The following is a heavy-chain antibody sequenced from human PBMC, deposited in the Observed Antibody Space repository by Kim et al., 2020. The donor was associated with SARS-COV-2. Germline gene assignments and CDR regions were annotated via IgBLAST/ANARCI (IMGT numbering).Heavy chain of an antibody. D-gene: IGHD6-13*01. J-gene: IGHJ6*02. V-gene: IGHV4-31*02. Sequence: PKRRVTISVDTYKNQFSLKLSSVTAADTAVYYCARDYYAGTGYYYYGMDVWGQGTTVTVSS. CDR3: ARDYYAGTGYYYYGMDV.